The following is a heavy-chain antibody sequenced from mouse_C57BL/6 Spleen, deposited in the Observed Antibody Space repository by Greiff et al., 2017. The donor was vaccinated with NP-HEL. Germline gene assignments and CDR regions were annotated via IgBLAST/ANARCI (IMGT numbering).Heavy chain of an antibody. Sequence: EVQLQQSGPELVKPGASVKISCKASGYTFTDYYMNWVKQSHGKSLEWIGDINPNNGGTSYNQKFKGKATLTVDKSSSTAYMELRSLTSEDSAVYYCAMVTTGGLAMDYWGQGTSVTVSS. J-gene: IGHJ4*01. CDR3: AMVTTGGLAMDY. D-gene: IGHD2-2*01. V-gene: IGHV1-26*01. CDR2: INPNNGGT. CDR1: GYTFTDYY.